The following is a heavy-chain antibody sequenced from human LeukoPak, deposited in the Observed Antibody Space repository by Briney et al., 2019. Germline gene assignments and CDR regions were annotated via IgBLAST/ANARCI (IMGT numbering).Heavy chain of an antibody. CDR2: IYYSVST. Sequence: SETLSLTCTVSGGSISSSSYYWGWIRQPPGKGLEWIGSIYYSVSTYYNPSLKSRVTMSVDTSKNQFSLKLSSVTAADTAVYYCARGGSIAVAEFDYWGQGTLVTVSS. CDR1: GGSISSSSYY. V-gene: IGHV4-39*07. D-gene: IGHD6-19*01. J-gene: IGHJ4*02. CDR3: ARGGSIAVAEFDY.